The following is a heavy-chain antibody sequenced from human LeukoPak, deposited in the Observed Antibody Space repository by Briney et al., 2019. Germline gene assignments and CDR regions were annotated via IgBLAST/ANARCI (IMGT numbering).Heavy chain of an antibody. Sequence: SVKVSCKASGGTFSSYAISWVRQAPGQGLEWIGIANYAQKFQGRVTITADKSTSTAYMELSSLRSEDTAVYYCARAQTTLQQLAYFDYWGQGTLVTVSS. CDR1: GGTFSSYA. J-gene: IGHJ4*02. D-gene: IGHD6-13*01. CDR3: ARAQTTLQQLAYFDY. CDR2: GIA. V-gene: IGHV1-69*10.